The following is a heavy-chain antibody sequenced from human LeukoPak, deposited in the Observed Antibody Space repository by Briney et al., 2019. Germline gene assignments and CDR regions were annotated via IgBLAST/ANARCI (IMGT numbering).Heavy chain of an antibody. V-gene: IGHV3-30*02. CDR3: ARDPSSGWYLKGWFDP. D-gene: IGHD6-19*01. CDR2: IRYDGSNK. J-gene: IGHJ5*02. Sequence: GGSLRLSCAASGFTFSSYGMHWVRQAPGKGLEWVAFIRYDGSNKYYADSVKGRFTISRDNAKNSLYLQMNSLRAEDTAVYYCARDPSSGWYLKGWFDPWGQGTLVTVSS. CDR1: GFTFSSYG.